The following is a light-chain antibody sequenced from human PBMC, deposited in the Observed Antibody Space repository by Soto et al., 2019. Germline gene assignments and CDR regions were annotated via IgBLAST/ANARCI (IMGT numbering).Light chain of an antibody. V-gene: IGKV3-20*01. J-gene: IGKJ1*01. CDR1: QSVSSGY. Sequence: EIVLTQFPGTLSLSPGERATLSCRASQSVSSGYLAWYQQRPGQAPRLLIYGASNRATGVPDRFSGSGSGTDFTLAISRLEPEDFAVYYCQQYGSSSWTFGQGTKVEIK. CDR3: QQYGSSSWT. CDR2: GAS.